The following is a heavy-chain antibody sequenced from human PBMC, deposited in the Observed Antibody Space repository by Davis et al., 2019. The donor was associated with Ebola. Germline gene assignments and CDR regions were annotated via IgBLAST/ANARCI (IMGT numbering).Heavy chain of an antibody. CDR3: ARGMGELALN. CDR1: GYTFTDFA. V-gene: IGHV7-4-1*02. CDR2: ITTNTPNP. Sequence: AASVKVSCKTSGYTFTDFAINWLRQAPGQRFQWLGWITTNTPNPTYARGFSERFVFSLDTSVNTAFLEISNVRAEDTGIYYCARGMGELALNWGQGTLVTVSS. D-gene: IGHD3-16*01. J-gene: IGHJ4*02.